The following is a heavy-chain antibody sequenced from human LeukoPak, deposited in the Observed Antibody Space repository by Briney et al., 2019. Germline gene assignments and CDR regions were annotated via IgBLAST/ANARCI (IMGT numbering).Heavy chain of an antibody. CDR3: ARNYYDSSGYYYPFDY. V-gene: IGHV4-59*01. CDR1: GGSISSYY. CDR2: IYYSGST. J-gene: IGHJ4*02. D-gene: IGHD3-22*01. Sequence: SETLSLTCTVSGGSISSYYWSWIRQPPGKGLEWIGYIYYSGSTNYNPSLKNRVTISVDTSKNQFSLKLSSVTAADTAVYYCARNYYDSSGYYYPFDYWGQGTLVTVSS.